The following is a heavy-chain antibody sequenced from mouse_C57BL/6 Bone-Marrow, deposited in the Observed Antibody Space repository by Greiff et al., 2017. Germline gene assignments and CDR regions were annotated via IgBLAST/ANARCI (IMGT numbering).Heavy chain of an antibody. D-gene: IGHD1-1*01. J-gene: IGHJ1*03. CDR2: ILPGSGST. CDR1: GYTFTGYW. Sequence: QVQLKQSGAELMKPGASVKLSCKATGYTFTGYWIEWVKQRPGHGLEWIGEILPGSGSTNYNEKLKGKATFTADTSSNTAYMQLSSLTTEDSAVYYCASGDYYGRSWYFDVWGTGTTVTVSS. CDR3: ASGDYYGRSWYFDV. V-gene: IGHV1-9*01.